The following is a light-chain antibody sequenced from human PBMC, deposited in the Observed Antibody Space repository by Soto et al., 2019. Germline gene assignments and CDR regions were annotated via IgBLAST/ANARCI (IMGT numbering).Light chain of an antibody. V-gene: IGKV3-20*01. J-gene: IGKJ3*01. CDR2: GAS. CDR3: QQYGASPFT. Sequence: EIVLTQSPGTLSLSPGEGATLSSKAIRRISINFLAWYYQKPGQPPRLLIYGASTRATGIPDRFSGSGSGTDFVLSIDRLEVEDSGIYYCQQYGASPFTFGPGTRVDIK. CDR1: RRISINF.